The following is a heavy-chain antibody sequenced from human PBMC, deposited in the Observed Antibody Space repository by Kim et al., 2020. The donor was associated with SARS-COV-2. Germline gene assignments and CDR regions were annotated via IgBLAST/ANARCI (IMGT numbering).Heavy chain of an antibody. V-gene: IGHV3-48*02. CDR1: GFTFSSCG. CDR3: ASGIPRVGAFDI. Sequence: GGSLRLSCAASGFTFSSCGMNWVRQAPGKGLEWVSAISISSATIYYADSVKGRFTVSRDNAKNSLFLQMNSLRDEDTAVYYCASGIPRVGAFDIWGQWT. CDR2: ISISSATI. J-gene: IGHJ3*02. D-gene: IGHD1-26*01.